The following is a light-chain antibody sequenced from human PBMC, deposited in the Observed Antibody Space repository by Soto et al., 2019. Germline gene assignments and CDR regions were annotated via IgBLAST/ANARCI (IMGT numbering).Light chain of an antibody. J-gene: IGKJ5*01. Sequence: EIVLTQSPVTLSVSPGERATLSCRASQSVSSNLAWYQQKPGQAPRLLIYGASTGATGIPARFSGSGSGTEFTLTISSLQSEDFAVYYCQQYNNWLSITFGQGTRLGIK. CDR3: QQYNNWLSIT. CDR2: GAS. CDR1: QSVSSN. V-gene: IGKV3-15*01.